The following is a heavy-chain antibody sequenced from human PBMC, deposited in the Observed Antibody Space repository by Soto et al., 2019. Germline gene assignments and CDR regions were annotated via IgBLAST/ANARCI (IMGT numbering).Heavy chain of an antibody. V-gene: IGHV1-2*04. CDR3: ARGAEYSSSSIYYYYYGMDV. CDR2: INPNSGGT. Sequence: ASVKVSCKASGYTFTGYYMHWVRQAPGQGLEWMGWINPNSGGTNYAQKFQGWVTMTRDTSISTAYMELSRLRSDDTAVYYCARGAEYSSSSIYYYYYGMDVWGRGTSVTVSS. D-gene: IGHD6-6*01. CDR1: GYTFTGYY. J-gene: IGHJ6*02.